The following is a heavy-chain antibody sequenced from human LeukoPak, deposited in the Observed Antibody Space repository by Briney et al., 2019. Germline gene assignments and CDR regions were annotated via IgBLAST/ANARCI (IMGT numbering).Heavy chain of an antibody. CDR3: TKDRSQLLSYGMDV. V-gene: IGHV3-9*01. J-gene: IGHJ6*02. D-gene: IGHD2-2*01. CDR2: ISWNSGSI. Sequence: PGGSLTLSCAASGFTFDDYDTHWVRQAPGKGLEWVSGISWNSGSIGYPGSVKGLFTISRDSAKNSLYLQMNSLRAEDTALYYCTKDRSQLLSYGMDVWGQGTTVTVSS. CDR1: GFTFDDYD.